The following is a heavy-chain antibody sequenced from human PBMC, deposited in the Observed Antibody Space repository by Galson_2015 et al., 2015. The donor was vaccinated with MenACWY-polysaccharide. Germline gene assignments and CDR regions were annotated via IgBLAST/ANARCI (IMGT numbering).Heavy chain of an antibody. D-gene: IGHD2-2*01. CDR1: GGSVRSNPW. CDR3: ARRYRYATSDYYPAFDM. V-gene: IGHV4-4*01. CDR2: IYHTGTT. Sequence: TLSLTCAVSGGSVRSNPWWSWVRQPPGTGLEWIGEIYHTGTTNYYPSLESLLTISVDKSQSQFSLKLSSVTAADTAVYSCARRYRYATSDYYPAFDMWGQGTMVTVSS. J-gene: IGHJ3*02.